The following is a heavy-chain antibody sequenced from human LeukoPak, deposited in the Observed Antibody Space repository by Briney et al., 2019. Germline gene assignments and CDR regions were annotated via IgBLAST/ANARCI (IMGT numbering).Heavy chain of an antibody. J-gene: IGHJ4*02. CDR3: ARDFGFSPSSCYSFDY. Sequence: GGSLRLSCAASGFTFSRYGMHWVRQAPGKGLEWVAVIWYDGSNRQYVDSVKGRFTISRDNSKNTLYLQMNSLRADDTAVYYCARDFGFSPSSCYSFDYWGQGTLVTVSS. D-gene: IGHD3-22*01. V-gene: IGHV3-33*08. CDR2: IWYDGSNR. CDR1: GFTFSRYG.